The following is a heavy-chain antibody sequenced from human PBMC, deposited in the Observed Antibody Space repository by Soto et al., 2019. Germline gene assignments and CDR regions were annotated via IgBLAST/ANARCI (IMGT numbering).Heavy chain of an antibody. Sequence: QVQLVQSGAEVKSPRASVKVSCKASGYSFTRYGIGWARQAPGQGLEWMGWINAYNGNTNYAQNLQGRLTLTTDTSTTTAYMELRSLRSNDTAIYYCAMVDVYVTPSPQDVWGQGTTVTVSS. CDR1: GYSFTRYG. CDR2: INAYNGNT. D-gene: IGHD3-16*01. CDR3: AMVDVYVTPSPQDV. V-gene: IGHV1-18*01. J-gene: IGHJ6*02.